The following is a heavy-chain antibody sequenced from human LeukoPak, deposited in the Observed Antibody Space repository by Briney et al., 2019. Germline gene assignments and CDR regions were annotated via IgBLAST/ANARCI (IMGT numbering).Heavy chain of an antibody. J-gene: IGHJ4*02. CDR2: IYYSGST. CDR1: GGSISSYY. V-gene: IGHV4-59*01. D-gene: IGHD3-16*02. CDR3: ARVAYDYVWGSYHHEYYFDY. Sequence: PSETLSLTCTVSGGSISSYYWSWIRQPPGKGLEWIGYIYYSGSTNYNPSLKSRVTISVDTSKNQFSLKLSSVTAADTAVYYCARVAYDYVWGSYHHEYYFDYWGQGTLVTVSS.